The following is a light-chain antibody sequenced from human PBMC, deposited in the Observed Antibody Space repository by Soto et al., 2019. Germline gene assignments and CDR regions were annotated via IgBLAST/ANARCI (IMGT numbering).Light chain of an antibody. V-gene: IGKV3-20*01. J-gene: IGKJ2*01. CDR1: QTISSTY. CDR3: QQYGSAPYT. CDR2: GAS. Sequence: EIVLTQSPGTLSLSLGERATLSCRASQTISSTYLAWYQRKPGQAPRLLIYGASSRATGIPDRFSGYGSGTEFTLTISSLEPEDSAVFYCQQYGSAPYTFGQGTQLEIK.